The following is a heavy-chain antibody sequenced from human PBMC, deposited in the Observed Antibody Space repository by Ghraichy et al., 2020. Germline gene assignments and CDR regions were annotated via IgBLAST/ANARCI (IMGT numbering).Heavy chain of an antibody. D-gene: IGHD6-6*01. Sequence: SETLSLTCAVSGGSISSGGYSWSWIRQPPGKGLEWIGYIYHSGSTYYNPSLKSRVTISVDRSKNQFSLKLSSVTAADTAVYYCARGIAARPYFDYWGQGTLVTVSS. V-gene: IGHV4-30-2*01. J-gene: IGHJ4*02. CDR1: GGSISSGGYS. CDR2: IYHSGST. CDR3: ARGIAARPYFDY.